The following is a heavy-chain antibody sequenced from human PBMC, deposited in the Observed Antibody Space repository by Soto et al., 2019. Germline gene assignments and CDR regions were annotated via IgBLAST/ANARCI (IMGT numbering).Heavy chain of an antibody. CDR3: ARGVVGHYYFDS. V-gene: IGHV4-61*01. Sequence: QVQLQESGPGLMKPSETLSLTCTVSGGFVRGGSYYWTWIRQPPGKGLQYIGHIYYTGSSNSSPSLKTRVTISVDTSKNQFSLRLXXVTAADTAAYYCARGVVGHYYFDSWGQGXLVTVSS. J-gene: IGHJ4*02. D-gene: IGHD3-16*02. CDR1: GGFVRGGSYY. CDR2: IYYTGSS.